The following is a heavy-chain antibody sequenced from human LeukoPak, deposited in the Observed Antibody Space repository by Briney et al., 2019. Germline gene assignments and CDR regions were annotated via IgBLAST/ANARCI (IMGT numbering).Heavy chain of an antibody. V-gene: IGHV3-23*01. CDR3: AKDFRIGYSAHFDY. CDR1: GFTFRSHA. CDR2: XYENGGTT. J-gene: IGHJ4*02. Sequence: GGSLRLSCVGSGFTFRSHAMSWVRQAPKKGLEXXXXXYENGGTTYYXXSVKGRXSISRDNSKNTLYLQMDSLRGEDTAVYYCAKDFRIGYSAHFDYWGQGALVTVSS. D-gene: IGHD2-21*01.